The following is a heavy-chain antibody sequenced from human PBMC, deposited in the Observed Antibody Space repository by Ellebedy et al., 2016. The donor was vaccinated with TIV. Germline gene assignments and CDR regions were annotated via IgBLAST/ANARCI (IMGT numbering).Heavy chain of an antibody. CDR3: AKFSVRSWSPFDY. CDR2: IRYDGSNK. D-gene: IGHD6-13*01. Sequence: PGGSLRLSCAASGFTFSSYGMHWVRQAPGKGLEWVAFIRYDGSNKYYADSVKGRFTISRDNSKNTLYLQMSSLRAEDTAVYYCAKFSVRSWSPFDYWGQGTLVTVSS. CDR1: GFTFSSYG. J-gene: IGHJ4*02. V-gene: IGHV3-30*02.